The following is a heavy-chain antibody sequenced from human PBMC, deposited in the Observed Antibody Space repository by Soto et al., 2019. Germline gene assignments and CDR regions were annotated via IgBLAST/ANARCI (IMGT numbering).Heavy chain of an antibody. CDR2: ISSRGSA. J-gene: IGHJ4*02. Sequence: QVQLQESGPGLVTPSETLSLTCTVSGGTVSSGGYYWRWIRQPPGKGLEWIGYISSRGSANYNPSLKRRITISVDTSKNQFSLKLTSVTAADTAEYYCAMAGNSRYFDAWGQGTLVTVSS. D-gene: IGHD6-19*01. CDR3: AMAGNSRYFDA. V-gene: IGHV4-61*08. CDR1: GGTVSSGGYY.